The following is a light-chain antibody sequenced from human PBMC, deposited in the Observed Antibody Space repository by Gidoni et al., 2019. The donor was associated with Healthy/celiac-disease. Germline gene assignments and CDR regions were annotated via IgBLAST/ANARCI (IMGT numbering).Light chain of an antibody. CDR3: SSYTSSSTLVV. V-gene: IGLV2-14*03. CDR2: DVG. J-gene: IGLJ2*01. CDR1: SSDVGGYNY. Sequence: QSALTQPASVSGSPGPSITISCTGTSSDVGGYNYVSWYQQHPGKAPKLMIYDVGNRPSGVSNRLSGSKSGNTASLTISGLQAEDEADYYCSSYTSSSTLVVFGGGTKLTVL.